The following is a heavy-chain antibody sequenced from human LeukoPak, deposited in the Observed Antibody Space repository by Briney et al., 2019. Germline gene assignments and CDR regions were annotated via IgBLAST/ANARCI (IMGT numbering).Heavy chain of an antibody. CDR1: GGSISSGGYS. Sequence: SQTLSLTCAVSGGSISSGGYSWSWIRQPPGKGLEWIGYIYHSGSTYYNPSLKSRVTISVDTSKNQFSLKLTSVTAADTAVYYCARRRESRNWFDPWGQGTLVTVSS. CDR3: ARRRESRNWFDP. CDR2: IYHSGST. J-gene: IGHJ5*02. D-gene: IGHD5-24*01. V-gene: IGHV4-30-2*01.